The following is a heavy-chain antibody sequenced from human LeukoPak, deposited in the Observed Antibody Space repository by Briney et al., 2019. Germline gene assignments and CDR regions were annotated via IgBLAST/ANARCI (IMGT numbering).Heavy chain of an antibody. Sequence: SETLSLTCTVSGGSITNTNYYWGWIRQPPAKGPEYIGSLFYSGSTSYNPSLKSRVTMSIDTSKNHLSLKLNSVTAADTAVYYCAGLFVGEYYGSGYYFDDWGQGTLVTVTS. CDR3: AGLFVGEYYGSGYYFDD. J-gene: IGHJ4*02. CDR1: GGSITNTNYY. D-gene: IGHD3-10*01. V-gene: IGHV4-39*02. CDR2: LFYSGST.